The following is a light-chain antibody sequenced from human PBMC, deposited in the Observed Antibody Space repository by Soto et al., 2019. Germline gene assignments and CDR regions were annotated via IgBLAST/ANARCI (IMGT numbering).Light chain of an antibody. CDR2: RNN. J-gene: IGLJ2*01. V-gene: IGLV1-47*01. CDR1: SSNIGSNF. Sequence: QSVLTQPPSASGTPGQRVTISCSGSSSNIGSNFVYWYQQLPGTAPKLLIYRNNQRPSGVPDRFSGSKSGTSVSLAISGLRSEDEADYYCATWDDSLRAVVFGGGTKVTVL. CDR3: ATWDDSLRAVV.